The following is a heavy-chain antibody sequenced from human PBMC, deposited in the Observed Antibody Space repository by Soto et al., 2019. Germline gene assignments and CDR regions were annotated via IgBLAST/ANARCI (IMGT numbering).Heavy chain of an antibody. J-gene: IGHJ5*02. CDR2: MWSDGITK. Sequence: GGSLRLSCAASGFTFSYYGMHWVRQAPGKGLEWVTVMWSDGITKYYADSVKGRFTISRDNSKNTLYLQMNSLRAEDTAVYYCARDLSFENWFDPWGQGTLVTVSS. CDR3: ARDLSFENWFDP. V-gene: IGHV3-33*01. CDR1: GFTFSYYG.